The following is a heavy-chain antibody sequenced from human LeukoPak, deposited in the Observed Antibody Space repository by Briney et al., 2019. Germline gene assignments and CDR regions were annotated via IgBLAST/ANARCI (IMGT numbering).Heavy chain of an antibody. V-gene: IGHV3-21*01. CDR2: ISPSSSYK. Sequence: GGSLRLSCAASGSSFSSYSMNWVRQAPGKGLEWVSSISPSSSYKYYAESVKGRFTVSRDNAKNSLYLQMNSRRAEDTAVYYCRCYGSSGYLTDWGQGTLVTVSS. CDR3: RCYGSSGYLTD. CDR1: GSSFSSYS. J-gene: IGHJ4*02. D-gene: IGHD3-22*01.